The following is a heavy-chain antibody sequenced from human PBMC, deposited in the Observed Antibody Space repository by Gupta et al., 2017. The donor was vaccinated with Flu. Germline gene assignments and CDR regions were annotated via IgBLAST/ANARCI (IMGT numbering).Heavy chain of an antibody. Sequence: QLQLQESGPGLVKPSETLSLTCTVSGGSISSSSYYWGWIRQPPGKGLEWIGSIYYSGSTYYNPSLKSRVTISVDTSKNQFSLKLSSVTAADTAVYYCARRGYYYDSSGYPRGKRRNYFDYWGQGTLVTVSS. CDR1: GGSISSSSYY. J-gene: IGHJ4*02. CDR2: IYYSGST. D-gene: IGHD3-22*01. V-gene: IGHV4-39*01. CDR3: ARRGYYYDSSGYPRGKRRNYFDY.